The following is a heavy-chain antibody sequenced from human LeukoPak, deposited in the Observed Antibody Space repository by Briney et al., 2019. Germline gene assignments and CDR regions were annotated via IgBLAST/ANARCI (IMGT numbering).Heavy chain of an antibody. CDR2: IRYDGSNK. D-gene: IGHD4-23*01. Sequence: PGGSLRLSCEASGFTFNTYAMHWVRQAPGKGLEWVAFIRYDGSNKYYADSVKGRFTISRDNSKNTLYLQMNSLRAEDTAVYYCAKDSYGGKGYYYMDVWGKGTTVTVSS. J-gene: IGHJ6*03. CDR3: AKDSYGGKGYYYMDV. CDR1: GFTFNTYA. V-gene: IGHV3-30*02.